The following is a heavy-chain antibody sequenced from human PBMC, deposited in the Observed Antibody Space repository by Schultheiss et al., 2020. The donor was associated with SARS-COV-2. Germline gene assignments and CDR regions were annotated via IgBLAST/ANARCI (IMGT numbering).Heavy chain of an antibody. J-gene: IGHJ4*02. CDR3: ARVGVANLGAFDY. CDR1: GGSISSSSYY. V-gene: IGHV4-39*07. CDR2: IYYSGST. Sequence: SETLSLTCTVSGGSISSSSYYWGWIRQPPGKGLEWIGSIYYSGSTYYNPSLKSRVTISVDKSKNQFSLKLSSVTAADTAVYYCARVGVANLGAFDYWGQGTLVTVSS. D-gene: IGHD3-3*01.